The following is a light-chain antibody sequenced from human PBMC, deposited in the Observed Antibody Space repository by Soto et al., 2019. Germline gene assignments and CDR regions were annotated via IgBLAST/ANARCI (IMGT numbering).Light chain of an antibody. CDR3: QQSYQTPRT. Sequence: DIQMTQSPSSLSASVGDRVTITCLASQSISNYLNWYQHKPGKAPKVLISAASSLKSGVPSRFSGYGSGTDFALTISSLQPEDVVTYYCQQSYQTPRTFGQGTKVEMK. CDR1: QSISNY. V-gene: IGKV1-39*01. CDR2: AAS. J-gene: IGKJ1*01.